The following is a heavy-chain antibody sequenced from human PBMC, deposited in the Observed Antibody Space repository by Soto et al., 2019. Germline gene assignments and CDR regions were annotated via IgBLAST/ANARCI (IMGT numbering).Heavy chain of an antibody. D-gene: IGHD3-3*01. Sequence: QMQLVQSGAEVEKPGASVKVSCKASGYTFTSYQMHWVRQAPGQGLEWMGMINPSGGRVTNAPRFQGRVMMTRDTSTNTFYMELRSLRSEDTAVYYCARDGPPTTTGVGPSYTMDVWGQGTTVTVS. V-gene: IGHV1-46*01. CDR1: GYTFTSYQ. J-gene: IGHJ6*02. CDR3: ARDGPPTTTGVGPSYTMDV. CDR2: INPSGGRV.